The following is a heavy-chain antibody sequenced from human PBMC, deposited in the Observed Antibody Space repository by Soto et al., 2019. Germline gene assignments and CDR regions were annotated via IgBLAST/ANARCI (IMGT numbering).Heavy chain of an antibody. CDR3: AKDQSVLQFDSSGYYSYFYGMDV. J-gene: IGHJ6*02. CDR2: ISYDGSNK. V-gene: IGHV3-30*18. D-gene: IGHD3-22*01. CDR1: GFTFSTYG. Sequence: GGSLRLSCAASGFTFSTYGMHWVRQAPGKGLEWVAVISYDGSNKYYGDSVKGRFTISRGNSKNTVYVQMNSLRAEDTAVYYCAKDQSVLQFDSSGYYSYFYGMDVWGQGTTVTVSS.